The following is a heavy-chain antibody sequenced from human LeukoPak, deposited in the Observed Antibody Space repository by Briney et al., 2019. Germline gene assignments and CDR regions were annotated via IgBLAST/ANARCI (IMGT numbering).Heavy chain of an antibody. CDR3: ASQARSIVVVPAANPIHKWFDP. Sequence: RAAETLSLTCAVYGGSFSGYYWSWIRQPPGKGLEWIGEINHSGSTNYNPSLKSRVTISVDTSKNQFSLKLSSVTAADTAVYYCASQARSIVVVPAANPIHKWFDPWGQGTLVTVSS. J-gene: IGHJ5*02. V-gene: IGHV4-34*01. D-gene: IGHD2-2*01. CDR2: INHSGST. CDR1: GGSFSGYY.